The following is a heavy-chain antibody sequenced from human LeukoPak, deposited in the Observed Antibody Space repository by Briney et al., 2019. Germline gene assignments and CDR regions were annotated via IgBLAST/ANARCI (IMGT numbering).Heavy chain of an antibody. CDR3: ARERTITGDVFDI. V-gene: IGHV3-30-3*01. CDR1: GFTFSSYA. D-gene: IGHD3-16*01. J-gene: IGHJ3*02. CDR2: ISYDANNK. Sequence: GSLRLSCAASGFTFSSYAMHWVRQAPGKGLEWVAVISYDANNKYYADSVKGRFTISRDNSKNTLYLQMSGLRTEDTALYYCARERTITGDVFDIWGQGTMVTASS.